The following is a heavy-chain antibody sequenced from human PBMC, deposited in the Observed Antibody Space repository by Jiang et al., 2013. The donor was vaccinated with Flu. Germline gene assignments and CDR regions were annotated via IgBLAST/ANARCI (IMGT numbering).Heavy chain of an antibody. J-gene: IGHJ4*02. CDR3: ARNRVPEGLDHLDY. D-gene: IGHD3/OR15-3a*01. V-gene: IGHV1-69*04. CDR2: TIPILGIA. CDR1: GGAFGSNS. Sequence: SGAEVKKPGSSVKVSCEASGGAFGSNSVSWVRQVPGQGLEWMGRTIPILGIANYAQQFQGRVTIAADKPTSTVYMEVSSLRSEDTAVYYCARNRVPEGLDHLDYWGQGTLVTVSS.